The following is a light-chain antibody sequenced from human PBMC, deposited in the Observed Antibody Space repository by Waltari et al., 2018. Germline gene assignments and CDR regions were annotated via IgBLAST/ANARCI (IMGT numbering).Light chain of an antibody. V-gene: IGLV2-14*01. CDR3: SSYTTSSAPGV. CDR2: EVS. J-gene: IGLJ1*01. CDR1: ARDVGAYDF. Sequence: QSALTQPASVSGSPGQSITISCSGTARDVGAYDFFSWYQQHPGKAPHLIIYEVSNRPSGISNRFSASKSGNTASLTISGLQAEDEADYYCSSYTTSSAPGVFGTGTRVTVL.